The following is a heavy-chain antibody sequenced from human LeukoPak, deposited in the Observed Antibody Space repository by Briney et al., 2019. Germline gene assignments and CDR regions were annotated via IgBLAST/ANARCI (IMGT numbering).Heavy chain of an antibody. CDR2: INAGNGNT. Sequence: ASVKVSCKASGYTFTSYAMHWVRQAPGQRLEWMGWINAGNGNTKYSQKFQGRVTITRDTSASTAYMELSSLRSEDTAVYYCARGPPRSKRATHWFDPWGQGTLVTVSS. J-gene: IGHJ5*02. CDR1: GYTFTSYA. V-gene: IGHV1-3*01. CDR3: ARGPPRSKRATHWFDP. D-gene: IGHD1-26*01.